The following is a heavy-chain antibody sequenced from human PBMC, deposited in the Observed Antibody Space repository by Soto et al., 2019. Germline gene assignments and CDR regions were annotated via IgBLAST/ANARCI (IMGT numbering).Heavy chain of an antibody. V-gene: IGHV1-3*01. J-gene: IGHJ3*02. CDR1: GYTFSNNA. Sequence: QVPLVQSGAEVKKPGASVKVSCKASGYTFSNNAIMWLRQAPGQRPEWMGYIHDGTGNTKYSENVQGRITITRDTSASTVYMEVSSLRSEDTALDHYARNQAGVRIGWAYALDIWGQGTKVTVSS. D-gene: IGHD2-15*01. CDR3: ARNQAGVRIGWAYALDI. CDR2: IHDGTGNT.